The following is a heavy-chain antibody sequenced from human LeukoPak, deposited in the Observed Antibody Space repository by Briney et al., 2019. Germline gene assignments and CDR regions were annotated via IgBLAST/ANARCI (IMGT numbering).Heavy chain of an antibody. CDR3: AGGGRGARLQS. J-gene: IGHJ4*02. CDR1: GGSLTGDY. V-gene: IGHV4-34*01. CDR2: INHSGGT. Sequence: SETLSLTRAVYGGSLTGDYWSSIPQPPRKGLEWIGEINHSGGTSYNPSLKRRVTISADTSKNQFSLKVTSVTAADTAVYYCAGGGRGARLQSWGQGTPVTVSS. D-gene: IGHD6-6*01.